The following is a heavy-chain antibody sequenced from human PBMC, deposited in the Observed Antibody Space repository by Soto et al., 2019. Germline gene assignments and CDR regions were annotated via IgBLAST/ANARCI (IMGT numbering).Heavy chain of an antibody. CDR3: ARSEQWLVPPYWYFDL. Sequence: EVQLLESGGGLVQPGGSLRLSCAASGFPFSNFGMSWVRQAPGKGLEWVSSISSSSSYIYYADSVKGRFTISRDNAKNSLYLQMNSLRAEDTAVYYCARSEQWLVPPYWYFDLWGRGTLVTVSS. J-gene: IGHJ2*01. CDR2: ISSSSSYI. CDR1: GFPFSNFG. D-gene: IGHD6-19*01. V-gene: IGHV3-21*01.